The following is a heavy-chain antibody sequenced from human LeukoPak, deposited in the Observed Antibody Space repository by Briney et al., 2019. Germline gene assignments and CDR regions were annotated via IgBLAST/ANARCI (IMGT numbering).Heavy chain of an antibody. CDR1: GGSISSYY. Sequence: SETLSLKCTVSGGSISSYYWSWIRQPAGKGLEWIGRIYTSGSTNYNPSLKSRVTMSVDTSKNQFSLKLSSVTAADTAVYYCARGGYSYGYLVYWGQGTLVTVSS. CDR3: ARGGYSYGYLVY. D-gene: IGHD5-18*01. CDR2: IYTSGST. J-gene: IGHJ4*02. V-gene: IGHV4-4*07.